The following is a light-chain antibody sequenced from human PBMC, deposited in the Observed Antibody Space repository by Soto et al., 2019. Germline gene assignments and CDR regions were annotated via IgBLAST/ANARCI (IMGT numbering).Light chain of an antibody. CDR3: QQLKSPVT. J-gene: IGKJ4*01. CDR1: QDISGY. V-gene: IGKV1-9*01. CDR2: PTS. Sequence: DIQLTQSPSLLSASVGDRVTITCRASQDISGYLVWNQQKPGKAPKLLIPPTSTSQSGVPPRFSASDSETEFTLTISSLQPEEFATYFGQQLKSPVTFGGGTKVE.